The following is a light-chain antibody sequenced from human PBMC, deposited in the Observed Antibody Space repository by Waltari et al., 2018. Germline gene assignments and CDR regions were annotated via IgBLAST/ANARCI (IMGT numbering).Light chain of an antibody. J-gene: IGLJ3*02. CDR2: NNY. V-gene: IGLV1-44*01. CDR3: ATWDDSLNGRV. CDR1: SSNIGRNT. Sequence: QSVLTQSPSASGTPGQRVSMSCSGSSSNIGRNTVNWYQQLPGTAPKLLIYNNYQRPSGVPDRFSGSKSDTSASLAIIGLQSEDEADYYCATWDDSLNGRVFGGGTKLTVL.